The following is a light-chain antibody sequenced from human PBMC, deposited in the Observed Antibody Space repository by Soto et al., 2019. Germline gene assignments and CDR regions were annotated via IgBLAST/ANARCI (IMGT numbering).Light chain of an antibody. V-gene: IGKV1-9*01. CDR1: QGINKF. J-gene: IGKJ2*01. CDR2: GAS. CDR3: QPLTNLRFT. Sequence: IRLTQSPSSLSASVGDRVTITCRASQGINKFLDGYQQRPGQAPQLLVYGASTLQGGVPSRFSGSGSGTDFTLNISRLQPEDFATYYCQPLTNLRFTFGQGTKLAIK.